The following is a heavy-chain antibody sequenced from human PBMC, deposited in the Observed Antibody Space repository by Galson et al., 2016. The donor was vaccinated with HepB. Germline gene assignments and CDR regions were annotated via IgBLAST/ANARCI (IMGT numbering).Heavy chain of an antibody. CDR3: AREGDGGSYGY. V-gene: IGHV4-59*01. CDR1: GGSISSYY. CDR2: IYYSGST. J-gene: IGHJ4*02. Sequence: SETLSLTCTVSGGSISSYYWSWIRQPPGKGLEWIGYIYYSGSTNYNPSLKSRVTISVNTSKNQFSLKLSSVTAADTAVYYCAREGDGGSYGYWGQGILVTVSS. D-gene: IGHD1-26*01.